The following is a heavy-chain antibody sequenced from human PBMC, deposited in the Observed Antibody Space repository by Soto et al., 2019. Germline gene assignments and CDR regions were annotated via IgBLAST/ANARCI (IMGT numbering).Heavy chain of an antibody. CDR1: GFTFSSYA. CDR3: AKSLPYYYIWGSYRSPLTISLDY. D-gene: IGHD3-16*02. J-gene: IGHJ4*02. V-gene: IGHV3-23*01. Sequence: PGGSLRLSCAASGFTFSSYAMSWVRQAPGKGLEWVSAISGSGGSTYYADSVKGRFTISRDNSKNTLYLQMNSLRAEDTAVYYCAKSLPYYYIWGSYRSPLTISLDYWGQGTLVTLSS. CDR2: ISGSGGST.